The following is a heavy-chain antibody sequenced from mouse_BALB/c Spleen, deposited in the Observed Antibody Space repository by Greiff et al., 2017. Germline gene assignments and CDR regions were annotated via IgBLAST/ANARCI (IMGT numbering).Heavy chain of an antibody. CDR3: ARGGEYGQRGFAY. D-gene: IGHD2-10*02. CDR2: ISSGGST. V-gene: IGHV5-6-5*01. CDR1: GFTFSSYA. J-gene: IGHJ3*01. Sequence: EVHLVESGGGLVKPGGSLKLSCAASGFTFSSYAMSWVRQTPEKRLEWVASISSGGSTYYPDSVKGRFTISRDNARNILYLQMSSLRSEDTAMYYCARGGEYGQRGFAYWGQGTLVTVSA.